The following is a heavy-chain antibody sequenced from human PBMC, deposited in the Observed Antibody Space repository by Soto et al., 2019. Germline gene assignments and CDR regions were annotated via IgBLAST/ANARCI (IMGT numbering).Heavy chain of an antibody. CDR2: INHSGST. V-gene: IGHV4-34*01. Sequence: QVQLQQWGAGLLKPSETLSLTCAVYGGSFSGYYWSWIRQPPGKGLEWIGEINHSGSTNYNPSLKSRVTISVDTSKNQFSLKLSSVTAADTAVYYCARARSITPKARKNYYYYYMDVWGKGTTVTVSS. CDR1: GGSFSGYY. CDR3: ARARSITPKARKNYYYYYMDV. J-gene: IGHJ6*03.